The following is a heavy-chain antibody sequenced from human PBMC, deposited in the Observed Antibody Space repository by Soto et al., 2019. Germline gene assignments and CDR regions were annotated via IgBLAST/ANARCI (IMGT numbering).Heavy chain of an antibody. CDR3: ARDGNKEELGASHFDY. Sequence: ASVKVSCKASGYTFTSYGISWVRQAPGQGLEWMGWISAYNGNTNYAQKLQGRVTMTTDTSTSTAYMELRSLRSDDTAVYYCARDGNKEELGASHFDYWGQGTLVTVSS. D-gene: IGHD7-27*01. CDR2: ISAYNGNT. CDR1: GYTFTSYG. J-gene: IGHJ4*02. V-gene: IGHV1-18*01.